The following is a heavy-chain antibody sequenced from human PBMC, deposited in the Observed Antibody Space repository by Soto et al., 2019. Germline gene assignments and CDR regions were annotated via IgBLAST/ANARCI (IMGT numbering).Heavy chain of an antibody. CDR3: AKASGEWLSPFDY. Sequence: GGSLRLSCAASGFPCSSYAMSWVRQAPGKGLEWVSAISGSGGSTYYADSVKGRFTISRDNSKNTLYLQMNSLRAEDTAVYYCAKASGEWLSPFDYWGQGTLVTVSS. CDR2: ISGSGGST. D-gene: IGHD3-3*01. CDR1: GFPCSSYA. V-gene: IGHV3-23*01. J-gene: IGHJ4*02.